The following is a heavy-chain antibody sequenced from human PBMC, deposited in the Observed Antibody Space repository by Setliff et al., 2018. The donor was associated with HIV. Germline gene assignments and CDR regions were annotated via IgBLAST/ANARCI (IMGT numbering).Heavy chain of an antibody. J-gene: IGHJ4*02. CDR3: ARGRGRYYDSRSYLDY. Sequence: ASVKVSCKASGYSFTNYYINWVRQATGQGLEWMGWMNPNSGNRGYAQKFQGRVTISRNTSISTAYMELSGLRSEDTAVYYCARGRGRYYDSRSYLDYWGQGTLVTVSS. CDR2: MNPNSGNR. D-gene: IGHD3-22*01. V-gene: IGHV1-8*03. CDR1: GYSFTNYY.